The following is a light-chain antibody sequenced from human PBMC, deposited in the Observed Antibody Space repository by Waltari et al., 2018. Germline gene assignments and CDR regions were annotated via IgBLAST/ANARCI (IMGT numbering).Light chain of an antibody. CDR3: QHYSNTPYT. V-gene: IGKV4-1*01. CDR1: QSLLYRPNQKNY. CDR2: WAS. J-gene: IGKJ2*01. Sequence: DIVMTQSPDSLAVSLAERATSHCKSSQSLLYRPNQKNYFAWYQQKPGQPPKLLIYWASTRESGVPDRFSGSGSGTEFTLTISSLQAEDVAVYFCQHYSNTPYTFGQGTKLEIK.